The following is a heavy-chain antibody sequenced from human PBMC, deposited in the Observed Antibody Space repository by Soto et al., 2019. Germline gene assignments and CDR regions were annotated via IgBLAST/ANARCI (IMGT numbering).Heavy chain of an antibody. CDR3: AREARTTVTTHAFDI. CDR2: IYYSGST. V-gene: IGHV4-59*01. J-gene: IGHJ3*02. D-gene: IGHD4-17*01. CDR1: GGSISSYY. Sequence: QVQLQESGPGLVKPSETLSLTCTVSGGSISSYYWSWIRQPPGKGLEWIGYIYYSGSTNYNPSLKSRVTISVDTSKNQFSLKLSSVTAADTAVYYCAREARTTVTTHAFDIWGQGTMVTVSS.